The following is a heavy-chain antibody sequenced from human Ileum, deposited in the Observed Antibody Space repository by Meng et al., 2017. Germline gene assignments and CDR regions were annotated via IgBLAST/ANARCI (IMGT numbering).Heavy chain of an antibody. J-gene: IGHJ4*02. CDR3: ARERRHYYGSGSFDY. D-gene: IGHD3-10*01. Sequence: QVHLQESGPVLVNPSQTFSLTCSFSGGFMRSGSNYWSCIRQPPGKGLEWFGYIYYSGSTYYTPSLKSRVIISVDTSKDQFSLKLTSVTAADTAVYYCARERRHYYGSGSFDYWGQGILVTVSS. CDR1: GGFMRSGSNY. CDR2: IYYSGST. V-gene: IGHV4-30-4*01.